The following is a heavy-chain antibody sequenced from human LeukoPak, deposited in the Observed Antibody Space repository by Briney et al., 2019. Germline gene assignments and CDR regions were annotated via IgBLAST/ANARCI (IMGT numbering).Heavy chain of an antibody. V-gene: IGHV3-23*01. CDR2: ISGSGGTT. CDR3: AKDLDYYGSGSIPDF. CDR1: GFTFSNGW. D-gene: IGHD3-10*01. J-gene: IGHJ4*02. Sequence: GSLRLSCAVSGFTFSNGWMNWVRQAPGKGLEWVSVISGSGGTTYYAGSVKGRFTISRDTSKNTVYLQMNSLRADDTAVYYCAKDLDYYGSGSIPDFWGQGTLVAVSS.